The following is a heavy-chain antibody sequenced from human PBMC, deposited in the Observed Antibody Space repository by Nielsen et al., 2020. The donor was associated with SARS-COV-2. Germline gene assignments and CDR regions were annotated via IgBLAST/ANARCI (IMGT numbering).Heavy chain of an antibody. V-gene: IGHV1-2*06. CDR3: ARESFRDYYDSSGYYWKDY. J-gene: IGHJ4*02. Sequence: WVRQAPGQGLEWMGRINPNSGGTNYAQKFQGRVTMTRDTSISTAYMELSRLRSDDTAVYYCARESFRDYYDSSGYYWKDYWGQGTLVTVSS. CDR2: INPNSGGT. D-gene: IGHD3-22*01.